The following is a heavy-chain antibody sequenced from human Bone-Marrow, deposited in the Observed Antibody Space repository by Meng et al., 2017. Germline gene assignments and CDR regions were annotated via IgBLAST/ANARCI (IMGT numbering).Heavy chain of an antibody. CDR3: ARDPNDNEIYGSGSYYKESDY. CDR1: GYNFPDYY. V-gene: IGHV1-2*06. Sequence: ASVKVSCKPSGYNFPDYYIHWVRRAPGQGLEWMGRINPKSGDTHYAQKFQARVTMTGDTSISTAYMELSRLRSDDTAVYYCARDPNDNEIYGSGSYYKESDYWGQGTLVTVSS. J-gene: IGHJ4*02. CDR2: INPKSGDT. D-gene: IGHD3-10*01.